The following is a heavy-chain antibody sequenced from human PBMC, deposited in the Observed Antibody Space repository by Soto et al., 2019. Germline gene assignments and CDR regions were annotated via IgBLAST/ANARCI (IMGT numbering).Heavy chain of an antibody. CDR1: GFTLSSYG. CDR3: AKVGSSSTLNY. CDR2: ISYDGSNK. Sequence: GGSLSLSCAAAGFTLSSYGMHWVRQAPGKGLEWVAVISYDGSNKYYADSVKGRFTISRDNSKNTLYLQMNSLRAEDTAVYYCAKVGSSSTLNYWGQGTLVTAPQ. J-gene: IGHJ4*02. D-gene: IGHD6-6*01. V-gene: IGHV3-30*18.